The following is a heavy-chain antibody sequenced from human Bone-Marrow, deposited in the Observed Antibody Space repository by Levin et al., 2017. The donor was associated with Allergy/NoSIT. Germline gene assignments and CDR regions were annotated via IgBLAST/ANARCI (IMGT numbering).Heavy chain of an antibody. J-gene: IGHJ6*02. CDR1: GYIFLNFG. Sequence: LGESLKISCKASGYIFLNFGVTWVRQAPGQGLEWMGWIGAYNGNPDYAQRLQGRVTMTTDTSTNTAYMDLRSLTHDDTAVYYCARVGWGVQVLGGMDVWGQGTTVTVSS. CDR2: IGAYNGNP. V-gene: IGHV1-18*01. CDR3: ARVGWGVQVLGGMDV. D-gene: IGHD3-16*01.